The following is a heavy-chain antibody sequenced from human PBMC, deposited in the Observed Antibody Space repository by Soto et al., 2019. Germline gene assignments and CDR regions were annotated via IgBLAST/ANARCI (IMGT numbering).Heavy chain of an antibody. V-gene: IGHV3-9*01. D-gene: IGHD6-19*01. CDR1: GFTFDDYA. Sequence: EVQLVESGGGLVQPGRSLRLSCAASGFTFDDYAMHWVRQAPGKGLEWVSGISWNSGSIGYADSVKGRFTISRDNAKNSLYLQMNSLRAEDTALYYCAKIGAVAGGSYYFDYWGQGTLVTVSS. J-gene: IGHJ4*02. CDR2: ISWNSGSI. CDR3: AKIGAVAGGSYYFDY.